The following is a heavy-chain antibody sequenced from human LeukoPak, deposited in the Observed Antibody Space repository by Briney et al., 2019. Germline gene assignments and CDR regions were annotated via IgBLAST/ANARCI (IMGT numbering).Heavy chain of an antibody. V-gene: IGHV1-69*13. J-gene: IGHJ3*02. Sequence: ASVKVSCKASGGTFNSYAISWVRQAPGQGLEWMGGTIPMFGTADYAQKFQGRVRIIADESSSTVYMELSSLRSEDTAVYYCARGARVIADAFDIWGHGTMVIVSS. CDR3: ARGARVIADAFDI. D-gene: IGHD3-10*01. CDR1: GGTFNSYA. CDR2: TIPMFGTA.